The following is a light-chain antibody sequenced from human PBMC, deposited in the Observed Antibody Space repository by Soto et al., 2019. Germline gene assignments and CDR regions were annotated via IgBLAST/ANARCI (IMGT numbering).Light chain of an antibody. Sequence: DIVMTQSPDSLAVSLGERATINCKSSQTLSYSSNNKNYLAWYQQKAGQPPKLLIYWASTRESGVPDRFSGSGSGADFTLTISSLQAEDVAVYYCQQYYNTPQTFGQGTKVEIE. CDR2: WAS. CDR3: QQYYNTPQT. J-gene: IGKJ1*01. CDR1: QTLSYSSNNKNY. V-gene: IGKV4-1*01.